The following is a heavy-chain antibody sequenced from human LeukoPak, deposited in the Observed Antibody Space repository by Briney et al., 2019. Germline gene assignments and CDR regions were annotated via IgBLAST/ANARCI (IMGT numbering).Heavy chain of an antibody. CDR3: ARDQYSSSWYETRREYYFDY. D-gene: IGHD6-13*01. CDR1: GYTFTSYG. Sequence: ASVKVSCKASGYTFTSYGISWVRQAPGQGLEWMGWISAYNGNTNYAQKLQGRVTMTTDTSTSTAYMELRSLRSDDTAVYYCARDQYSSSWYETRREYYFDYWGQGTLVTVSS. J-gene: IGHJ4*02. CDR2: ISAYNGNT. V-gene: IGHV1-18*01.